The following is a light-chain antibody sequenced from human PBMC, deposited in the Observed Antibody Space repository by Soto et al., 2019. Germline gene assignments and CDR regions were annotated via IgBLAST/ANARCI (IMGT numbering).Light chain of an antibody. CDR3: TSYTSSNTQV. CDR2: DVS. Sequence: QSALTQPASVSGSPGQSITISCTGTSSDVGGYNYVSWLQQHPGKVPRLIIYDVSSRPSGVSNRFSGSTSGNTASLTISGLQAEDEADYYCTSYTSSNTQVFGGGTKLTVL. CDR1: SSDVGGYNY. V-gene: IGLV2-14*03. J-gene: IGLJ1*01.